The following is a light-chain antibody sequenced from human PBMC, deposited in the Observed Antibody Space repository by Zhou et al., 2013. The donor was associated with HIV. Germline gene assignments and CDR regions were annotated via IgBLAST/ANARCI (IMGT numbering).Light chain of an antibody. CDR3: QQSYTSPST. V-gene: IGKV1-9*01. CDR2: AAS. CDR1: QGISTY. J-gene: IGKJ1*01. Sequence: DIQLTQSPSFLSASVGDRVTITCRASQGISTYLAWYQQKPGKAPKLLIYAASTLQSGVPSRFSGSGSGTHFTLTVSRLQVEDFATYYCQQSYTSPSTFGQGTKVEIK.